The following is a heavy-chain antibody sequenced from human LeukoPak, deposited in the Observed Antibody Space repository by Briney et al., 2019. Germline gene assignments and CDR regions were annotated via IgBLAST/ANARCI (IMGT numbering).Heavy chain of an antibody. J-gene: IGHJ4*02. D-gene: IGHD6-13*01. Sequence: SETLSLTCTVSGGSISSGGYYWSWIRQHPGKGLEWIGYIYYSGSTYYNPSLKSRVTISVDTSKNQFSLKLSSVTAADTAVHYCARVEVGPVYSSSWYEKYFDYWGQGTLVTVSS. V-gene: IGHV4-31*03. CDR3: ARVEVGPVYSSSWYEKYFDY. CDR1: GGSISSGGYY. CDR2: IYYSGST.